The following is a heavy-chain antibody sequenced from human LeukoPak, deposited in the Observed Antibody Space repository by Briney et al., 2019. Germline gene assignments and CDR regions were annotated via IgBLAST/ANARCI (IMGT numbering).Heavy chain of an antibody. CDR3: ARGPGGGGARLFDY. Sequence: SETLSLTCAVYGGSFSGYYWSWIRQPPGKGLGWIGEINHSGSTNYNPSLKSRVTISVDTSKNQFSLKLSSVTAADTAVYYCARGPGGGGARLFDYWGQGTLVTVSS. V-gene: IGHV4-34*01. CDR2: INHSGST. D-gene: IGHD1-26*01. J-gene: IGHJ4*02. CDR1: GGSFSGYY.